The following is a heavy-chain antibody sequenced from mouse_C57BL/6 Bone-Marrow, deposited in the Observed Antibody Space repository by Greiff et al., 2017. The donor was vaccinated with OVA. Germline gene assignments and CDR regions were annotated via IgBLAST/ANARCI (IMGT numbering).Heavy chain of an antibody. CDR1: GFTFSSYT. CDR3: ARHICYGSRNYFDD. J-gene: IGHJ2*01. Sequence: EVMLVESGGGLVKPGGSLKLSCAASGFTFSSYTMSWVRQTPEKRLEWVATISGGGGNTYYPDSVKGRFTISRDNAKNTLYLQMSSLRSEDTDLYYFARHICYGSRNYFDDWGQGTTLTVAS. D-gene: IGHD1-1*01. V-gene: IGHV5-9*01. CDR2: ISGGGGNT.